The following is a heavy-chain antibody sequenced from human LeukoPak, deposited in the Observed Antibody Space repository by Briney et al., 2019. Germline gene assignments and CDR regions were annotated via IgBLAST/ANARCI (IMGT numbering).Heavy chain of an antibody. CDR3: ARAAMVLYYFDY. V-gene: IGHV4-39*01. CDR1: GGSISSSSYY. J-gene: IGHJ4*02. Sequence: SETLSLTCTVSGGSISSSSYYWGWIRQPPGKGLGWIGSIYYSGSTYYNPSLKSRVTISVDTSKNQFSLKLSSVTAADTAVYYCARAAMVLYYFDYWGQGTLVTVSS. CDR2: IYYSGST. D-gene: IGHD5-18*01.